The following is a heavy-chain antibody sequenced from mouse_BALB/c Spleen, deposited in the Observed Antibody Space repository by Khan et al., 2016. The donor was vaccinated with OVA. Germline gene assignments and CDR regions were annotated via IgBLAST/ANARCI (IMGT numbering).Heavy chain of an antibody. CDR1: GYSITSGYG. CDR3: ARTARIKY. CDR2: IRYSGCT. Sequence: EVQLQESGPGLAKPSQSLSLTCTVSGYSITSGYGWNWIRQFPGNKLELMGYIRYSGCTNYNPSLKSRISITRDTSKNQFFLQLNSVTTEETARYYCARTARIKYWGQGTTRTVSS. V-gene: IGHV3-1*02. J-gene: IGHJ2*01. D-gene: IGHD1-2*01.